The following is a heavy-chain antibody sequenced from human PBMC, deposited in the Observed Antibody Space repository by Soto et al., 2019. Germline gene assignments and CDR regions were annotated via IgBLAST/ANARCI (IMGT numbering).Heavy chain of an antibody. V-gene: IGHV1-69*12. CDR2: IIPIFGTA. Sequence: QVQLVQSGAAVKKPGSSVKVSCKASGGTFSSYAISWVRQAPGQRLEWMGGIIPIFGTADYAQKFQGRVTITADESTSTAYMELSSLRSEDTAVYYCACTVSNYYYYGMDVWGQGTTVTVSS. CDR1: GGTFSSYA. CDR3: ACTVSNYYYYGMDV. J-gene: IGHJ6*02. D-gene: IGHD2-8*01.